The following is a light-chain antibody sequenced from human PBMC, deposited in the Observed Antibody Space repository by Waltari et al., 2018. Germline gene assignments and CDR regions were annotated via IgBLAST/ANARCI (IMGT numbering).Light chain of an antibody. CDR1: SSDVGGYTF. CDR2: EVS. CDR3: SSYVANNNPV. J-gene: IGLJ2*01. V-gene: IGLV2-8*01. Sequence: SALTQPPSASGSPGQSVTISCTGTSSDVGGYTFVPCYQHHPGKAPRLIIYEVSERPSGVPDRFSGSKSGNTASLTVSGLQAEDEADYYCSSYVANNNPVFGGGTKLTVL.